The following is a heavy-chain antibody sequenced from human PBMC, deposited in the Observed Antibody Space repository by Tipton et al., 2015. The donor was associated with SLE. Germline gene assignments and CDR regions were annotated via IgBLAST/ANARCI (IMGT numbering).Heavy chain of an antibody. CDR2: MNPNSGNT. Sequence: QLMQSGAEVKKPGASVKVSCKASGYAFTSYDINWVRQATGQGLEWMGWMNPNSGNTGYAQKFQGRVTMTRNTSISTAYMELSSLRSEDTAVYFCARGLFELELHFDYWGQGTLVIVSS. CDR3: ARGLFELELHFDY. D-gene: IGHD1-7*01. V-gene: IGHV1-8*01. J-gene: IGHJ4*02. CDR1: GYAFTSYD.